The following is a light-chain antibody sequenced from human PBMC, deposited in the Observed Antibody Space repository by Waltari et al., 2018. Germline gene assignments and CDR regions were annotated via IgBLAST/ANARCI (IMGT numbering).Light chain of an antibody. CDR1: QIVINS. CDR2: VAS. CDR3: QQTYTSPHT. Sequence: DIQMTQSPSSLSASVGDRVTITCRASQIVINSLHWYQHKPGKAPKILIYVASTLQSGVPSRFSGSGHGTDFTLTISSLQPEDFATYYCQQTYTSPHTFGQGTKVEI. J-gene: IGKJ2*01. V-gene: IGKV1-39*01.